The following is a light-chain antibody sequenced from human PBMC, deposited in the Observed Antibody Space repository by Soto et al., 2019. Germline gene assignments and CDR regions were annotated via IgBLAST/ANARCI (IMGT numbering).Light chain of an antibody. J-gene: IGLJ3*02. CDR3: SSCRGITALV. Sequence: QSALTQPASVSGSPGQSITISCTGTSSDVGGYNFVSWYQQRPAKAPKLMIYEVSNRPSGVSNRFSGSKSGNTASLTISGLQVEDEADYYCSSCRGITALVFGGGTKLTVL. CDR2: EVS. V-gene: IGLV2-14*03. CDR1: SSDVGGYNF.